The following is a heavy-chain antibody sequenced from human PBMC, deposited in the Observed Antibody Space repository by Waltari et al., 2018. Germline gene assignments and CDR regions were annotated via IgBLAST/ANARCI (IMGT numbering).Heavy chain of an antibody. V-gene: IGHV1-46*04. CDR2: VNPNGDRT. CDR1: GYTFTDFY. J-gene: IGHJ4*02. D-gene: IGHD2-2*01. Sequence: QVQLVQSGAEVKKPGASVKVSCKASGYTFTDFYMHWVRQAPGQGLEWMGIVNPNGDRTTYAQKLQDRVTMTRDTSTSTVYMELSSLRSEDTAVYYCARAGSTLIWGVAEWGQGTLVTVSS. CDR3: ARAGSTLIWGVAE.